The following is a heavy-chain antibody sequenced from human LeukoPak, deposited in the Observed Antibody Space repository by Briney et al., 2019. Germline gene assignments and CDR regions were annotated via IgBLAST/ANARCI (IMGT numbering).Heavy chain of an antibody. CDR1: GFTFSSYA. Sequence: GGSLRLSCAASGFTFSSYAMSWVRQAPGKGLEWVSAISGSGGSTYYADSVKGRFTISRDNSKNTLYLQMNSLRAEDTAVYYCTRGAMVYYYYYMDVWGKGTTVTVSS. D-gene: IGHD5-18*01. J-gene: IGHJ6*03. CDR2: ISGSGGST. V-gene: IGHV3-23*01. CDR3: TRGAMVYYYYYMDV.